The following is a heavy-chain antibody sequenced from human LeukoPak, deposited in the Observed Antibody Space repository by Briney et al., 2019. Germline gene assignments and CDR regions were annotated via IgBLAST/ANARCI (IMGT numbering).Heavy chain of an antibody. CDR3: AKDGGDYVGVYYYYMDV. D-gene: IGHD4-17*01. J-gene: IGHJ6*03. CDR1: GFTFDDYA. CDR2: ISWDGGST. Sequence: GGSLRLSCAASGFTFDDYAMHWVRQAPGKGLEWVSLISWDGGSTYYADSVKGRFTISRDNSKNSLYLQMNSLRAEDTALYYCAKDGGDYVGVYYYYMDVWGKGTTVTVSS. V-gene: IGHV3-43D*03.